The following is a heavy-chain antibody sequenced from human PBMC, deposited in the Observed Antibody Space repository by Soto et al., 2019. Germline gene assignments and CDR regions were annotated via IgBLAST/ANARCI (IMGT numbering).Heavy chain of an antibody. CDR2: ISYGGAT. CDR3: ARDSFYYDSGAYSHNAFEM. CDR1: GGSLGSGDFF. D-gene: IGHD3-16*01. J-gene: IGHJ3*02. V-gene: IGHV4-30-4*01. Sequence: PSETLSLTCNVSGGSLGSGDFFWGWVRQPPGKGLEWIGHISYGGATHYNPSLQSRVSISVHTSHHQFLLKLSSVTASHTAAYACARDSFYYDSGAYSHNAFEMWGRGTTVTVSS.